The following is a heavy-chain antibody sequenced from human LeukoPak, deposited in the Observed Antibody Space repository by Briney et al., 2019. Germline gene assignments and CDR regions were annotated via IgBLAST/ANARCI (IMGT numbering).Heavy chain of an antibody. J-gene: IGHJ5*02. D-gene: IGHD2-2*01. CDR3: ARHDGDCSSTSCLNWFDP. CDR1: GYSISSGYY. V-gene: IGHV4-38-2*01. CDR2: IYYSVST. Sequence: SETLSLTCAVSGYSISSGYYWGWIRQPPGRGLEWIGSIYYSVSTHYNPSIKSRVTISIDTSKNQISLKLNSVTAADTAVYYCARHDGDCSSTSCLNWFDPLGQGTLVTVSS.